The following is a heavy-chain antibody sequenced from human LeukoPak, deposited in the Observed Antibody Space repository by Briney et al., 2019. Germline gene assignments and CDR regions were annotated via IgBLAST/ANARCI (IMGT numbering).Heavy chain of an antibody. Sequence: GASVTVSCKASGFTFTKSALQWVRQARGQRLEWIGWIVVGSGNTDYAQKFQERVTITRDMFTSTAYMELSSLRSEDTAVYYCAAGLRGPTVTGKYYYYGMDVWGQGTTVTVSS. J-gene: IGHJ6*02. CDR1: GFTFTKSA. V-gene: IGHV1-58*01. CDR2: IVVGSGNT. CDR3: AAGLRGPTVTGKYYYYGMDV. D-gene: IGHD4-11*01.